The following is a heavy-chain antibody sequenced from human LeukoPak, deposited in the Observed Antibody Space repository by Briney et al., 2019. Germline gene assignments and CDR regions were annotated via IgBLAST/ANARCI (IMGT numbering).Heavy chain of an antibody. CDR1: GGTFSSYA. V-gene: IGHV1-2*02. Sequence: GSSVKVSCKASGGTFSSYAISWVRQAPGQGLEWMGWINPNSGGTNYAQKFQGRVTMTRDTSISTAYMELSRLRSDDTAVYYCAREFGRRERNDYSTWGQGTLVTVSS. CDR3: AREFGRRERNDYST. D-gene: IGHD4-11*01. CDR2: INPNSGGT. J-gene: IGHJ4*02.